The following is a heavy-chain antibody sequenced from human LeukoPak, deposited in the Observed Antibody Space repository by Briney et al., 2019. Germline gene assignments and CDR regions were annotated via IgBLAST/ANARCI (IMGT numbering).Heavy chain of an antibody. Sequence: SGRSLRLSCAASGFTFRTYWMSWVRQAPGKGLEWVANIHPDGIEKYHVDSVKGRFTIFRDNARNLLYLQMSSLRADDTAVYYCSRGDDFSGDSWGQGTLVTVSS. D-gene: IGHD2-21*02. CDR2: IHPDGIEK. V-gene: IGHV3-7*04. CDR3: SRGDDFSGDS. CDR1: GFTFRTYW. J-gene: IGHJ5*01.